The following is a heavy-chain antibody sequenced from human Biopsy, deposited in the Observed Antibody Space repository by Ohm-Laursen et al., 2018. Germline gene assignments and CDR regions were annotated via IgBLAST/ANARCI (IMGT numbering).Heavy chain of an antibody. CDR1: GGSITAYY. D-gene: IGHD3-3*01. V-gene: IGHV4-59*01. Sequence: TLSLTCTVSGGSITAYYWSWIRQPPGKGLECIGNLHHSGRTHYNPSLKSRFTISVDSSKNQFSLMLTSVTAADTAVFFCARLYRLDDYWNDDPPDAFDVWGQGTRVSVSS. J-gene: IGHJ3*01. CDR2: LHHSGRT. CDR3: ARLYRLDDYWNDDPPDAFDV.